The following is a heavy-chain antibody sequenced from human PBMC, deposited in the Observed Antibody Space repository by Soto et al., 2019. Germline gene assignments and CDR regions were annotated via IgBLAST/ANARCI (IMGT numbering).Heavy chain of an antibody. Sequence: SETLSLTCTVSGGSISSGGYYWSWIRQHPGKGLEWIGYIYYSGSTYYNPSLKSRVTLSVDTSKNQFSLKLSSVTAADTAVYYCARDQRYCSSASCYYYGMDVWGQGTRVTVSS. J-gene: IGHJ6*02. D-gene: IGHD2-2*01. CDR2: IYYSGST. V-gene: IGHV4-31*03. CDR3: ARDQRYCSSASCYYYGMDV. CDR1: GGSISSGGYY.